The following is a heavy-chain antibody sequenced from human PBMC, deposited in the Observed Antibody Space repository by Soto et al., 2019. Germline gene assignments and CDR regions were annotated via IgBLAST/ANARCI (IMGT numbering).Heavy chain of an antibody. CDR3: ARMRSDYDSSGLDY. V-gene: IGHV2-70*04. Sequence: SGPTLVHPTETLTLTCTFSGFSLSTSGMRVSWIRQAPGKALERLARIDWDEDRFYSTSLKTRLTISKDTSKNQVVLTMTKMDPVDTATYYCARMRSDYDSSGLDYWGQGILVTVSS. D-gene: IGHD3-22*01. J-gene: IGHJ4*02. CDR2: IDWDEDR. CDR1: GFSLSTSGMR.